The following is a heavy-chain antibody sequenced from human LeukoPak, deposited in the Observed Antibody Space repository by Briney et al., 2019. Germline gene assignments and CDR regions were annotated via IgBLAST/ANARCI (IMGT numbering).Heavy chain of an antibody. D-gene: IGHD3-10*01. CDR1: GGSINSYY. J-gene: IGHJ4*02. CDR2: IHYRGST. V-gene: IGHV4-59*01. CDR3: ARGSFYGSGSDFDY. Sequence: PSETLSLTCTVSGGSINSYYWNWIRQPPGKGLEWIGSIHYRGSTNYNPSLKSRVTISVDTSNNQFSLKLSSVTAADTAVYYCARGSFYGSGSDFDYWGQGTLVTVSS.